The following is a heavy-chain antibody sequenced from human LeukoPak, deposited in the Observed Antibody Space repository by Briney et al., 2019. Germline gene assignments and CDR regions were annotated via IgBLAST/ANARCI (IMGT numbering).Heavy chain of an antibody. CDR1: GFTFSSYS. CDR2: ISSSSSYI. J-gene: IGHJ4*02. V-gene: IGHV3-21*01. Sequence: GGSLRLSCAASGFTFSSYSMNWVRQAPGKGLEWVSSISSSSSYIYYADSVKGRFTISRDNAKNSLYLQMNSLRAEDTAAYYCARGPAVAGTALDYWGQGTLVTVSS. D-gene: IGHD6-19*01. CDR3: ARGPAVAGTALDY.